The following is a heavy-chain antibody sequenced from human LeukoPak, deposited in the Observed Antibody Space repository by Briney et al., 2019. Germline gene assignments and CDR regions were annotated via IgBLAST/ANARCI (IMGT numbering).Heavy chain of an antibody. CDR3: ARKRTDGYISYYFDY. CDR1: GFTFTTNA. CDR2: ISGRTGAT. Sequence: PGGSLRLSCAASGFTFTTNAMSWVRQAPGKGLEWVSAISGRTGATYYADSEKGRFTISRDNSKSTLYLQMDSLRAEDTAVYYCARKRTDGYISYYFDYWGQGTLVTVSS. J-gene: IGHJ4*02. D-gene: IGHD5-24*01. V-gene: IGHV3-23*01.